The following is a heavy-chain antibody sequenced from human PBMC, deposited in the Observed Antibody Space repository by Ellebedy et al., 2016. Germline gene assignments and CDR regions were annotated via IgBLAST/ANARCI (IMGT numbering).Heavy chain of an antibody. CDR3: ARGCYDFWSGSFNP. V-gene: IGHV1-24*01. CDR2: FDPEDGET. CDR1: GYTLTELS. J-gene: IGHJ5*02. D-gene: IGHD3-3*01. Sequence: ASVKVSCXVSGYTLTELSMHWVRQAPGKGLEWMGGFDPEDGETIYAQKFQGRVTMTEDTSTDTAYMELRSLRSDDTAVYYCARGCYDFWSGSFNPWGQGTLVTVSS.